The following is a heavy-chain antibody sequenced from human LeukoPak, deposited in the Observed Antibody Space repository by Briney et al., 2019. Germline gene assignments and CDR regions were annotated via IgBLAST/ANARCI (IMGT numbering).Heavy chain of an antibody. CDR1: GDSVSSKSTA. J-gene: IGHJ5*02. Sequence: SQTLSLTCAISGDSVSSKSTAWNWIRQSPSRGLEWLGRTYYRSKWYNDYAVSVKSRITINPDTSKNQFSLQLNSVTPEDTAVYYCAREDHSSSWYWFDPWGQGTLVTVSS. CDR3: AREDHSSSWYWFDP. CDR2: TYYRSKWYN. V-gene: IGHV6-1*01. D-gene: IGHD6-13*01.